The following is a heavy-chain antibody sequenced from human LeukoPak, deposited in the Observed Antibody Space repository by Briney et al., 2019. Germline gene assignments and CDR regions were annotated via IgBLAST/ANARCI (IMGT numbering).Heavy chain of an antibody. CDR2: INSDGSST. J-gene: IGHJ4*02. V-gene: IGHV3-74*01. CDR3: ARVGYSYGPHYFDY. CDR1: GFTFSSYW. Sequence: PGGSLRLSCAASGFTFSSYWMHWVRQAPGKGLVWVSRINSDGSSTSYADSVKGRFTISRDNAKNTLYLQKNSLRAEDTAVYYCARVGYSYGPHYFDYWGQGTLVTVSS. D-gene: IGHD5-18*01.